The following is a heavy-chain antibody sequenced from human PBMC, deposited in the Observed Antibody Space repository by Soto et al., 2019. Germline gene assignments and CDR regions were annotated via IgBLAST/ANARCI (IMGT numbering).Heavy chain of an antibody. CDR3: ARAIVVVTAIGNWFDP. CDR1: GGTFSSYA. CDR2: IIPIFGTA. D-gene: IGHD2-21*02. Sequence: WASLKVSCKASGGTFSSYAISWGRQAPGQGLEWMGGIIPIFGTANYAQKFQGRVTITADESTSTAYMELSSLRSEDTAVYYCARAIVVVTAIGNWFDPWGQGTLVTVSS. J-gene: IGHJ5*02. V-gene: IGHV1-69*13.